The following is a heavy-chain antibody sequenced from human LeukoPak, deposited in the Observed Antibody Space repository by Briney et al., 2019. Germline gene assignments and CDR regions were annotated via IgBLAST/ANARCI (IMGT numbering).Heavy chain of an antibody. J-gene: IGHJ4*02. Sequence: VASVKVSCKASGGTFSSYAISWVRQAPGQGLEWMGGIIPIFGTANYAQKFQGRVTITADESTSTAYVELSSLRSEDTAVYYCASYSLARVSHFDYRGQGTLVTVSS. V-gene: IGHV1-69*01. D-gene: IGHD5/OR15-5a*01. CDR1: GGTFSSYA. CDR3: ASYSLARVSHFDY. CDR2: IIPIFGTA.